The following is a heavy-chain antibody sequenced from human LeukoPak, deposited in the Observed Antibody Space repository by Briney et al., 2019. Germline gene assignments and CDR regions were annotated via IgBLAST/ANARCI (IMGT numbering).Heavy chain of an antibody. J-gene: IGHJ4*02. Sequence: SETLSLTCTVSGGSISSYYWSWIRQPPGKGLEWLGYIYYSGSTNYNPSLKSRVTISVDTSKNQFSLKLSSVTAADTAVYYCARDRGVRGVGIDYWGQGTLVTVSS. CDR3: ARDRGVRGVGIDY. CDR2: IYYSGST. CDR1: GGSISSYY. D-gene: IGHD3-10*01. V-gene: IGHV4-59*01.